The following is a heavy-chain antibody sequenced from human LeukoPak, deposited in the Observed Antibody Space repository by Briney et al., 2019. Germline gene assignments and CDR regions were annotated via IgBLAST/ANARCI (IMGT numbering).Heavy chain of an antibody. CDR2: IYYSGST. V-gene: IGHV4-59*01. D-gene: IGHD3-22*01. CDR1: GGSIGSYY. Sequence: SETLSLTXTVSGGSIGSYYWSWIRQPPGKGLEWLGYIYYSGSTNYNPSLKSRVTISVDTSKNQFSLKLSSVTAADTAVYYCAIGSGYGPFDYWGQGPLVTVSS. J-gene: IGHJ4*02. CDR3: AIGSGYGPFDY.